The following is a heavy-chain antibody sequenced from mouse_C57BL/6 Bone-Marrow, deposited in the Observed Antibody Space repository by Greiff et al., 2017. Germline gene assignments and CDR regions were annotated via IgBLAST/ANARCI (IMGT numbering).Heavy chain of an antibody. V-gene: IGHV1-63*02. CDR3: AREDGDVGFGF. D-gene: IGHD3-3*01. CDR1: EYDFTTYY. J-gene: IGHJ3*01. Sequence: VQLQQSGAELVKPGASVKLSCTASEYDFTTYYMSWVKQRPEHGLELIGAIYPEGGYTNYTEKFEGQATITADTSSNTAYLQVSSLTSEDSAVYYCAREDGDVGFGFGGQGTLVTVSA. CDR2: IYPEGGYT.